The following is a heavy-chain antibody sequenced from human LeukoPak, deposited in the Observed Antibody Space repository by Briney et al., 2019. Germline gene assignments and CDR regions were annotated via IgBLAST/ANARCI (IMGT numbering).Heavy chain of an antibody. D-gene: IGHD2-15*01. CDR1: GFTFSSYA. Sequence: GGSLRLSCAASGFTFSSYAMSWVRQAPGKGLEWVSTISGSGGSTYSADSVKGRFTISRDNSKNTLYLQMNSLRVEDTAVYYCAKGQGWSVAATLVLDCWGQGTMVTVSS. CDR2: ISGSGGST. J-gene: IGHJ3*01. CDR3: AKGQGWSVAATLVLDC. V-gene: IGHV3-23*01.